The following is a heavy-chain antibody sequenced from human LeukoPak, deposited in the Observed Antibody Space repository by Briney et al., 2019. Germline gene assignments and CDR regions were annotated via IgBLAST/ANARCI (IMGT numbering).Heavy chain of an antibody. D-gene: IGHD1-26*01. J-gene: IGHJ3*02. CDR3: ATTTSGGDAFDI. V-gene: IGHV4-59*01. CDR2: IYYSGST. CDR1: GGSISGYY. Sequence: SETLSLTCAVSGGSISGYYWSWIRQSPDKGLEWIGYIYYSGSTNYNPSLQSRVTISVDTSKNQFSLKLSSVTAADTAVYYCATTTSGGDAFDIWGQGTMVTVSS.